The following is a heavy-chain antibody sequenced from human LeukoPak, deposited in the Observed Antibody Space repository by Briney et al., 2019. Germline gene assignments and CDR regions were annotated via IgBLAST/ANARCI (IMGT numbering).Heavy chain of an antibody. CDR2: ISSSGSTI. CDR3: ARAALHRGHSGYAKGEYYYYYMDV. Sequence: GGSLRLSCAASGFTFSDYYMSWIRQAPGKGLEWVSYISSSGSTIYYADSVKGRFTISRDNAKNSLYLQMNSLRAEDTAVYYCARAALHRGHSGYAKGEYYYYYMDVWGKGTTVTVSS. CDR1: GFTFSDYY. J-gene: IGHJ6*03. D-gene: IGHD5-12*01. V-gene: IGHV3-11*04.